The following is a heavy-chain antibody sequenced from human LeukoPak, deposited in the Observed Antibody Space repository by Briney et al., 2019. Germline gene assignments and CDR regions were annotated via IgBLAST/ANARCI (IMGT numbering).Heavy chain of an antibody. J-gene: IGHJ4*02. CDR3: ARDVNYAFDY. Sequence: ASVKVSCKSSGYSFRRNDISWVRQAPGQGLEWMAWISANSGNTNYAQNFQGRVTLTTDTSTSTAYMELRSLRSDDTAVYYCARDVNYAFDYWGQGTLVTVSS. CDR1: GYSFRRND. D-gene: IGHD3-16*01. CDR2: ISANSGNT. V-gene: IGHV1-18*01.